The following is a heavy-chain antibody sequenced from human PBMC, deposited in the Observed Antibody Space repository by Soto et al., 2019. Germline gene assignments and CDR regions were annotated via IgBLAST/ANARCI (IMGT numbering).Heavy chain of an antibody. CDR2: IYNSGST. CDR1: GGSFSCHS. D-gene: IGHD3-22*01. CDR3: ARDTGYYDSSGYYYGLDS. V-gene: IGHV4-59*11. Sequence: SETLSLTCAVYGGSFSCHSWTWIRQSPGKGLEWIVYIYNSGSTNYKPSLKSRVTISVDTSKNQFSLKLSSVTAADTAVYYCARDTGYYDSSGYYYGLDSWGQGTLVTVSS. J-gene: IGHJ5*01.